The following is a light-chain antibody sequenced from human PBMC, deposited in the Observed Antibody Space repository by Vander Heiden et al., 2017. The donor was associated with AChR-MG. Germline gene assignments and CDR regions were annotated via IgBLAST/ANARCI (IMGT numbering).Light chain of an antibody. J-gene: IGKJ1*01. CDR2: LGS. Sequence: DIVMTQSPLSLPVTPGEPASISCRSSQSLLHSNGYNYLDWYLQKPGQSPQLLIYLGSNRASGVPDRFGGSGSGTDFTLKISRVEAEDVGVYYCMQALQTWWTFGQGTKVEIK. CDR3: MQALQTWWT. CDR1: QSLLHSNGYNY. V-gene: IGKV2-28*01.